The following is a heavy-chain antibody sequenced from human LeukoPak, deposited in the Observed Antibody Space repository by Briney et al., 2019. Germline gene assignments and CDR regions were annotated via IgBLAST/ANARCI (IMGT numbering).Heavy chain of an antibody. J-gene: IGHJ4*02. CDR3: ARDRGSYSLNHAFDY. V-gene: IGHV3-48*02. D-gene: IGHD1-26*01. Sequence: PGGSLRLSCAASGFTFSSYSMNWVRQAPGKGLEWVSYISSSSSTIYYADSVKGRFTISRDNAKNSLYLQMNSLRDEDTAVYYCARDRGSYSLNHAFDYWGQGTLVTVSS. CDR2: ISSSSSTI. CDR1: GFTFSSYS.